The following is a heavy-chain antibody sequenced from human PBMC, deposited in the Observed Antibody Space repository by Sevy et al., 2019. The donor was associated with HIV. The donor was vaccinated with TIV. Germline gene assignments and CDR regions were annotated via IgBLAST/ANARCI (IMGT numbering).Heavy chain of an antibody. CDR3: ARAGIQLWTYYYYYGMDV. CDR1: GGSFSGYY. Sequence: SETLSLTCAVYGGSFSGYYWSWIRQPPGKGLEWIGEINHSGSTNYNPSLKSRVTISVDTSKNQFSLKLGSVTAADTAVYYCARAGIQLWTYYYYYGMDVWGQGTTVTVSS. CDR2: INHSGST. D-gene: IGHD5-18*01. J-gene: IGHJ6*02. V-gene: IGHV4-34*01.